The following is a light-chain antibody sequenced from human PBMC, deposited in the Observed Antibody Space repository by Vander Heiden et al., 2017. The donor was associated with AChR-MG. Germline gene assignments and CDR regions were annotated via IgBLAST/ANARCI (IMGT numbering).Light chain of an antibody. CDR2: GKS. CDR3: QSYDSSLSGSVV. Sequence: SVLTLPPSVSAAPGQRVTISCTGSSSNIGAGYDVHWYQLRPGTAPKLLIYGKSNRPSGVTDRFSGSKSGTSASLAITGLQAEDEADYYCQSYDSSLSGSVVFGGGTKLTVL. J-gene: IGLJ2*01. CDR1: SSNIGAGYD. V-gene: IGLV1-40*01.